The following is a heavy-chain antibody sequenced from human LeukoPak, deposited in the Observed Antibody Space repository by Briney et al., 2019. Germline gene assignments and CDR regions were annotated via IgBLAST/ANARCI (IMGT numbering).Heavy chain of an antibody. CDR3: AKIPTSLTTWYYYYMDV. V-gene: IGHV3-21*01. D-gene: IGHD4-11*01. CDR1: GFTLRSYS. CDR2: ISSSSSYI. J-gene: IGHJ6*03. Sequence: GGSLRLSCAASGFTLRSYSMNWVRQAPGKGLEWVSSISSSSSYIYYADSVKGRFTISRDNAKNTLYLQMNSLRAEDAAVYYCAKIPTSLTTWYYYYMDVWGKGTTVTASS.